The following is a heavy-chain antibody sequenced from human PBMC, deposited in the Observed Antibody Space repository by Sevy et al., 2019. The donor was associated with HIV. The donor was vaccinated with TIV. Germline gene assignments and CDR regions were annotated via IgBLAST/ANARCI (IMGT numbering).Heavy chain of an antibody. CDR2: ISGSSTTI. V-gene: IGHV3-48*01. CDR3: ARSLAAAENWIDP. Sequence: GGSLRLSCVGSGFTFREYSMNWVRQAPGKGLEWVSYISGSSTTIEHADSVKGRFSISRDNTDNSVFLQMNRLRVEDTAVYYCARSLAAAENWIDPWGQGTLVTVSS. J-gene: IGHJ5*02. D-gene: IGHD6-13*01. CDR1: GFTFREYS.